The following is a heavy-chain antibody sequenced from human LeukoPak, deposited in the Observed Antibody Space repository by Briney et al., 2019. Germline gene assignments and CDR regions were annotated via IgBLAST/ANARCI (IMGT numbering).Heavy chain of an antibody. Sequence: PSETLSLTCTVSGYSISSGYYWGGIRQPPGEGLEWIGSIYHSGSTYYNPSLKSRVTISVDTSKHQFSLKLSSVTAADTAVYYCARTYCSSTSCFMAYFDYWGQGTLVTVSS. CDR3: ARTYCSSTSCFMAYFDY. D-gene: IGHD2-2*01. V-gene: IGHV4-38-2*02. J-gene: IGHJ4*02. CDR2: IYHSGST. CDR1: GYSISSGYY.